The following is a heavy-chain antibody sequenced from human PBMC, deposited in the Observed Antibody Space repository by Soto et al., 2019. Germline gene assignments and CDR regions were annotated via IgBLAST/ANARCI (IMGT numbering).Heavy chain of an antibody. CDR1: GFIFSNLG. CDR2: IWYDGSNE. CDR3: ARDDIPGIAVATYGMDV. V-gene: IGHV3-33*01. D-gene: IGHD6-19*01. Sequence: GGSLRLSCAASGFIFSNLGMHWVRQAPGKGLEWVAVIWYDGSNEYYADSVKGRFTISKDNSKNTLYLQMNSLRAEDTAVYYCARDDIPGIAVATYGMDVWGQGTTVTVSS. J-gene: IGHJ6*02.